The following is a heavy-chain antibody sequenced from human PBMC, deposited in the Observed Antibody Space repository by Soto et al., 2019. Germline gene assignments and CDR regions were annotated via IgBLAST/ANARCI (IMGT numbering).Heavy chain of an antibody. CDR1: GYTITGYS. Sequence: SEKVSSKTPGYTITGYSMHWVRQAPGQGLEWMGWINPNSGGTNYAQKFQGRVTMTRDTSISTAYIELSRLRSYDTASYYCASCFRNYAYLVPRGQETL. CDR2: INPNSGGT. V-gene: IGHV1-2*02. CDR3: ASCFRNYAYLVP. D-gene: IGHD1-7*01. J-gene: IGHJ4*02.